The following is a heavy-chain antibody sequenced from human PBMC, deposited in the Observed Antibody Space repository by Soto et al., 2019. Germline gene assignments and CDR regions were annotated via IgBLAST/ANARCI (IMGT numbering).Heavy chain of an antibody. Sequence: GASVKVSCKASGGTFSSYAISWVRQAPGQGLEWMGGIIPIFGTANYAQKFQGRVTITADESTSTAYMELSSLRSEDTAVYYCARDGSGYRSRASPMDVWGQGTTVTVSS. D-gene: IGHD3-22*01. CDR2: IIPIFGTA. CDR3: ARDGSGYRSRASPMDV. V-gene: IGHV1-69*13. CDR1: GGTFSSYA. J-gene: IGHJ6*02.